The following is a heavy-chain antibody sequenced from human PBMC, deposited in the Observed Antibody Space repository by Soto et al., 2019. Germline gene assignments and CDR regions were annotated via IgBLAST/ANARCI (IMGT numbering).Heavy chain of an antibody. V-gene: IGHV4-59*12. J-gene: IGHJ3*02. Sequence: SETLSLTCTVSGGSISTYYWTWIRQSPEKGLEWLGNIYYSGSTNYSPSLNSRLSISLDTSKNQFSLKLRSVTAADTAVYYCARESRCVNGACGNVFDIWGRGTKVTVSS. D-gene: IGHD2-8*01. CDR2: IYYSGST. CDR1: GGSISTYY. CDR3: ARESRCVNGACGNVFDI.